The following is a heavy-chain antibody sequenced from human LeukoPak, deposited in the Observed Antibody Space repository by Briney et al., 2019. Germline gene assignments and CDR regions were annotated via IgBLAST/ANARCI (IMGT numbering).Heavy chain of an antibody. Sequence: PGGSLRLSCAASGFTFSSYWMTWVRQAPGKGLEWVANIKQDGSEKYYVDSVKGRFTISRDNAKNSLYLQMNTLRAEDTAVYYCARLGVVTAIPLDYWGQGTLVTVSS. CDR2: IKQDGSEK. CDR1: GFTFSSYW. D-gene: IGHD2-21*02. J-gene: IGHJ4*02. CDR3: ARLGVVTAIPLDY. V-gene: IGHV3-7*01.